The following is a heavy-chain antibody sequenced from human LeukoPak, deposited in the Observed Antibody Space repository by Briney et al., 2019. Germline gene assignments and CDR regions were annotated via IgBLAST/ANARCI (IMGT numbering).Heavy chain of an antibody. CDR3: VRGGYRGFDYEY. D-gene: IGHD5-12*01. CDR2: ISWNSGSI. V-gene: IGHV3-9*01. J-gene: IGHJ4*02. Sequence: GRSLRLSCAASGFTFDDYAMHWVRQAPGKGLEWVSGISWNSGSIGYADSVKGRFTISRDNAKNSLYLQMNSLGAEDTALYYCVRGGYRGFDYEYWGQGTLVTVSS. CDR1: GFTFDDYA.